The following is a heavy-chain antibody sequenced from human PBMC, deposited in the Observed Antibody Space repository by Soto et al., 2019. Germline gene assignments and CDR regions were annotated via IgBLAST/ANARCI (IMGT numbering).Heavy chain of an antibody. D-gene: IGHD6-13*01. J-gene: IGHJ4*02. CDR2: INAGNGNT. CDR3: ARDAVRSPRALGYSSSWYGY. CDR1: GYTFNSYA. V-gene: IGHV1-3*01. Sequence: ASVKVSCKASGYTFNSYAMHWVRQAPGQRLEWMGWINAGNGNTKYSQKFQGRVTITRDTSASTAYMELSSLRSEDTAVYYCARDAVRSPRALGYSSSWYGYWGQGTLVTVSS.